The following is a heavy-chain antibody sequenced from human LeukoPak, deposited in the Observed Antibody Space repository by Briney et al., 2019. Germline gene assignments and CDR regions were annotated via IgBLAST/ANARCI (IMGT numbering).Heavy chain of an antibody. J-gene: IGHJ3*02. Sequence: ASVKVSXKASGYTFTSYYMHWVRQAPGQGLEWMGIINPSGGSTSYAQKFQGRVTMTRDTSTSTVYMELSSLRSEDTAVYYCASGGGSPGRAFDIWGQGTMVTVSS. V-gene: IGHV1-46*01. CDR2: INPSGGST. CDR3: ASGGGSPGRAFDI. D-gene: IGHD2-15*01. CDR1: GYTFTSYY.